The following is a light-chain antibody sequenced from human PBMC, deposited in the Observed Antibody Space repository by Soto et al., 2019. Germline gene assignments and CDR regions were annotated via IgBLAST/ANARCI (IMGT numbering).Light chain of an antibody. J-gene: IGKJ2*01. CDR1: QTVRNN. CDR3: QHYNNWPPFT. Sequence: EFVLTQSPGTLSLSPGERATLSCRASQTVRNNYLAWSQQKPGQAPRLLIYGASTRATGIPARLSGIGSGSEFTLTLSSLQSEDFAVYCCQHYNNWPPFTFGQGTKVDIK. CDR2: GAS. V-gene: IGKV3-15*01.